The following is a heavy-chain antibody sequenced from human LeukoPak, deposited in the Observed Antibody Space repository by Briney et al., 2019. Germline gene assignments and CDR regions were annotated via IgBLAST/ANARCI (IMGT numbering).Heavy chain of an antibody. CDR2: IIPIFGTA. CDR3: ANSQDYYGSGSYYMDV. J-gene: IGHJ6*03. V-gene: IGHV1-69*13. D-gene: IGHD3-10*01. CDR1: GGTFSSYA. Sequence: GASVKVSCKASGGTFSSYAISWVRQAPGQGLEWMGGIIPIFGTANYAQKFQGRVTITADESTSTAYMELSSLRSEDTAVYYCANSQDYYGSGSYYMDVWGKGTTVTISS.